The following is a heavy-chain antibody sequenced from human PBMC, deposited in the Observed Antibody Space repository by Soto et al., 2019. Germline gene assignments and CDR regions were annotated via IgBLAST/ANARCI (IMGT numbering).Heavy chain of an antibody. CDR3: ATARHPLQPPFDY. CDR1: GFTFSSYG. Sequence: GGSLRLSCAASGFTFSSYGMHWVRQAPGKGLEWVAVIWYDGSNKYYADSVKGRFTISRDNSKNTLYLQMNSLRAEDTAVYYCATARHPLQPPFDYWGQGTLVTVSS. D-gene: IGHD6-6*01. V-gene: IGHV3-33*01. CDR2: IWYDGSNK. J-gene: IGHJ4*02.